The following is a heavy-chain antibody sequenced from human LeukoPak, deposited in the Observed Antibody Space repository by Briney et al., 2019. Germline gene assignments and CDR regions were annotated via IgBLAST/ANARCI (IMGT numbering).Heavy chain of an antibody. CDR1: GCTFSSYG. V-gene: IGHV3-30*18. CDR2: ISYDGSNK. Sequence: GRSLRLSCAASGCTFSSYGMHWVRQAPGKGLEWVAVISYDGSNKYYADSVKGRFTISRDNSKNTLYLQMNSLRAEDTAVYYCAKEGGQLVGNWFDPWGQGTLVTVSS. D-gene: IGHD6-6*01. J-gene: IGHJ5*02. CDR3: AKEGGQLVGNWFDP.